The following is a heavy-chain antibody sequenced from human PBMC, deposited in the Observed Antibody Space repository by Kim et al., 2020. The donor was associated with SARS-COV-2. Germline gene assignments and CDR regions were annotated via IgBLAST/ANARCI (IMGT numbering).Heavy chain of an antibody. Sequence: SQTLSLTCAISGDSVSSNSAAWNWIRQSPSRGLEWLGRTYYRSKWYNDYAVSVKSRITINPDTSKNQFSLQLNSVTPEDTAVYYCAREAGAGVGSSSFLYDYWGQGTLVTVSS. CDR1: GDSVSSNSAA. V-gene: IGHV6-1*01. D-gene: IGHD6-6*01. CDR2: TYYRSKWYN. J-gene: IGHJ4*02. CDR3: AREAGAGVGSSSFLYDY.